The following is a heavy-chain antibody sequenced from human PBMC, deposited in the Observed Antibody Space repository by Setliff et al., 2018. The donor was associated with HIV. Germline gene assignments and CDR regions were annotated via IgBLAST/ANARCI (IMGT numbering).Heavy chain of an antibody. J-gene: IGHJ5*02. CDR1: GFTFSDHY. CDR2: SRNKANSYST. D-gene: IGHD3-16*01. V-gene: IGHV3-72*01. Sequence: PGGSLRLSCAASGFTFSDHYMDWVRQAPGKGLEWVGRSRNKANSYSTDYAASVKGRFTISRDVSKNSLFLQMNSLKTEDTAVYYCTRELAFGGVLAINWFDPWGQGTLVTVSS. CDR3: TRELAFGGVLAINWFDP.